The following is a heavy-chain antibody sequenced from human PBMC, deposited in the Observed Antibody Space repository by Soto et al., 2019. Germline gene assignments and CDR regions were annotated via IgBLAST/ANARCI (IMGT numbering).Heavy chain of an antibody. V-gene: IGHV4-59*01. CDR2: VDYSGNS. D-gene: IGHD2-15*01. Sequence: PSETLSLTCTVSGGSINTYYWSWIRQPPGKGLEWIGYVDYSGNSDSSPSLKSRVTISIDTSKKQVSLKLNSVTAADTAVYYCARTPFVVAGPRFDPWGQGTLVTVSS. J-gene: IGHJ5*02. CDR3: ARTPFVVAGPRFDP. CDR1: GGSINTYY.